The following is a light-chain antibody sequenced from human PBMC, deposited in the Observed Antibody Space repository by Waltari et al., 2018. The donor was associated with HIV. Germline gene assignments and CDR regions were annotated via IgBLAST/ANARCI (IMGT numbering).Light chain of an antibody. CDR3: GTWDSGKNVWV. CDR1: SANIGNNF. J-gene: IGLJ3*02. V-gene: IGLV1-51*01. CDR2: DTN. Sequence: QSVLTQPPSLSAAPGQTVTISRSGSSANIGNNFVSWYHQVTGAAPKLVLYDTNERPSGIRNRFSGSKSGTSATLDITGLQPGDEADYYCGTWDSGKNVWVFGGGTKLTVL.